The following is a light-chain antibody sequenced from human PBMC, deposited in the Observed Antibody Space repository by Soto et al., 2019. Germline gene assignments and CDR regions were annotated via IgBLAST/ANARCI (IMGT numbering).Light chain of an antibody. CDR3: RLYAVTFDG. J-gene: IGLJ1*01. CDR2: DVS. V-gene: IGLV2-11*01. Sequence: QSVLTQPRSVSGSPGQSVSISCTGTSSDVGTYDFVSWYQQHPGKAPRLMIFDVSERPSGVPDRFSGSKSGNKASLTISGLQAEDEADYYGRLYAVTFDGFGKGTKVTVL. CDR1: SSDVGTYDF.